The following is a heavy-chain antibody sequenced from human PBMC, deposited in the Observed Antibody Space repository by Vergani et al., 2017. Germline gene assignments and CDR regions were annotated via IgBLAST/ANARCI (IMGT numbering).Heavy chain of an antibody. CDR2: ISGSGGST. D-gene: IGHD2-2*01. CDR3: AKGHCSSTSCYSYYYYYGMDV. CDR1: GFPFSSYA. V-gene: IGHV3-23*01. Sequence: EVQLLESGGGLVQPGGSLRLSCAASGFPFSSYAMSWVRQAPGKGLEWVSAISGSGGSTYYADSVKGRFTISRDNSKNTLYLQMNSLRAEDTAVYYCAKGHCSSTSCYSYYYYYGMDVWGQGP. J-gene: IGHJ6*02.